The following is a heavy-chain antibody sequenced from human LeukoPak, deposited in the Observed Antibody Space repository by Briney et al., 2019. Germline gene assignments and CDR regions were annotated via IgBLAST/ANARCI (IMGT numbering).Heavy chain of an antibody. CDR1: GFTFSSYA. V-gene: IGHV3-23*01. J-gene: IGHJ4*02. CDR2: ISGSGGST. CDR3: AKDLMGSGSYYSPTDQFDY. D-gene: IGHD1-26*01. Sequence: GGSLRLSCAASGFTFSSYAMSWVRQAPGKGLEWVSAISGSGGSTYYADSVKGRFTISRDNSKNTLYLQMNSLRAEDTAVYYCAKDLMGSGSYYSPTDQFDYWGQGTLVTVSS.